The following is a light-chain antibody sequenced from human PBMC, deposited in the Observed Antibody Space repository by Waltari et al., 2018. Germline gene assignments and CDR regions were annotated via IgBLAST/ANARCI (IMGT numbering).Light chain of an antibody. CDR2: DAS. J-gene: IGKJ1*01. V-gene: IGKV3-15*01. CDR1: QSVRRN. CDR3: HQYNNWRPWT. Sequence: ETVMTQSPATLFVSPGERATLSCRASQSVRRNWAWYQQKTRQAPRLLIYDASTRATGSPARCSGSGAEIEYTLTISSLQSEDSAVDYCHQYNNWRPWTFGQGTKVEIK.